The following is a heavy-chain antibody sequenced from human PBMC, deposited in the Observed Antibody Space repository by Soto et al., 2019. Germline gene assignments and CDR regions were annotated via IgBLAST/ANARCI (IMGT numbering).Heavy chain of an antibody. V-gene: IGHV4-61*01. J-gene: IGHJ4*02. CDR1: GGSVSSGSYY. CDR2: IYYSGST. CDR3: ARALHFDY. Sequence: SETLSLTCTVSGGSVSSGSYYWSWIRQPPGKGLEWIGYIYYSGSTNYNPSLKSRVTISVDTSKNQFSLKLGSVTAADTAVYYCARALHFDYWGQGTLVTVSS.